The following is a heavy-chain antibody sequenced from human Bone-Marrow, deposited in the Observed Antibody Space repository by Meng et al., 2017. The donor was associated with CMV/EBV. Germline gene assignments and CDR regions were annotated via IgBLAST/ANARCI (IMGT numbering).Heavy chain of an antibody. V-gene: IGHV3-30*02. Sequence: GESLKISCAASGFTFSSYGMHWVRQAPGKGLEWVAFIRYDGSNKYYADSVKGRFTISRDNSNNTLYLQMNSLRAEDTAVYYCARLEYDIQIDWGQGTLVTVSS. CDR3: ARLEYDIQID. J-gene: IGHJ4*02. CDR1: GFTFSSYG. CDR2: IRYDGSNK. D-gene: IGHD1-1*01.